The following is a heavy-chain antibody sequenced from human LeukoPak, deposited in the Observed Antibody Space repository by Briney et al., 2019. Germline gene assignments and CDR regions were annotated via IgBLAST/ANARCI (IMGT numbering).Heavy chain of an antibody. CDR2: IYYSGST. Sequence: PSETLSLTCTVSGGSISTYYWSWVRQPPGKGLEWVAYIYYSGSTNYNPSLKSRVTISVDTSKNLFSLKLSSVTAADTAVYYCARGGSYYGCFDYWGHGALVTVSS. J-gene: IGHJ4*01. V-gene: IGHV4-59*01. CDR1: GGSISTYY. D-gene: IGHD1-26*01. CDR3: ARGGSYYGCFDY.